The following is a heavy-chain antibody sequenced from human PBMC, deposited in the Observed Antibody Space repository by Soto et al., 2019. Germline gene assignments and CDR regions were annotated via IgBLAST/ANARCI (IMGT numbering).Heavy chain of an antibody. D-gene: IGHD5-18*01. CDR2: IYYSGST. CDR3: ARGSNTAKEQGAFDI. Sequence: SQTLPLTFTVAGVPIRTLDFSLSLLGQPPGKGLEWIGYIYYSGSTYYNPSLKSRVTISVDTSKNQFSLKLSSVTAADTAGYDCARGSNTAKEQGAFDIWYQRTMVTLSS. CDR1: GVPIRTLDFS. V-gene: IGHV4-30-4*01. J-gene: IGHJ3*02.